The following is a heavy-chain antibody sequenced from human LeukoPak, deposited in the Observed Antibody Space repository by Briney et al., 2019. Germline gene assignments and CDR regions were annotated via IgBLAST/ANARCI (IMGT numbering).Heavy chain of an antibody. J-gene: IGHJ5*02. CDR2: IIPILGIA. D-gene: IGHD6-19*01. V-gene: IGHV1-69*04. CDR1: GGTFSSYA. CDR3: ARDDIAVAGLFDP. Sequence: SVKVSCKASGGTFSSYAISWVRQAPGQGLEWMGRIIPILGIANYAQKFQGRVTITADKSTSTAYMELSSLRSEDTAVYYCARDDIAVAGLFDPWGQGTLVTVSS.